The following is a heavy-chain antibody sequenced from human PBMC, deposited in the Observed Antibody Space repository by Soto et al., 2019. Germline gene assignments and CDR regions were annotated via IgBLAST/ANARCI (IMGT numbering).Heavy chain of an antibody. Sequence: QVQLVESGGGVVQPGRSLRLSCAASRFTFSSHGMHWVRQAPGKGLEWVAVISYDGSNKYYADSVKGRFTTSRDNSKNTLYLQMNSLRTEDTAVYYCAVTTGSGGFDPWGQGTLVTVSS. J-gene: IGHJ5*02. CDR3: AVTTGSGGFDP. D-gene: IGHD3-10*01. CDR2: ISYDGSNK. CDR1: RFTFSSHG. V-gene: IGHV3-30*03.